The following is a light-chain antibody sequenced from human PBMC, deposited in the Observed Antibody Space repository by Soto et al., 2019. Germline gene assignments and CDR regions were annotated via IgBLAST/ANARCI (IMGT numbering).Light chain of an antibody. Sequence: DIQMTQSPSSLSASVGDRVTITCRASQSISSYLNWYQQKPGKAPKLLIYATSNLQSGVPSRFSGSGSGTDVPLTISSLQPEDFATYYCQQSYSTPRTFGQGPSWRSN. CDR1: QSISSY. CDR2: ATS. J-gene: IGKJ2*01. V-gene: IGKV1-39*01. CDR3: QQSYSTPRT.